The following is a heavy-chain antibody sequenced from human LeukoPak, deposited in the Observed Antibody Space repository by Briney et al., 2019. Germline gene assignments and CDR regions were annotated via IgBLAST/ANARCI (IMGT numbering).Heavy chain of an antibody. V-gene: IGHV3-33*01. CDR2: TRFDGSIK. D-gene: IGHD1-1*01. CDR1: GFIFSDYG. CDR3: ARWGGTRQYYFDY. J-gene: IGHJ4*02. Sequence: GSLRLSCAVSGFIFSDYGFHWVRQAPGKGLEWVAVTRFDGSIKQYADSVKGRFTISRDDSKNTLYLQMNFLKSEDTAVYYCARWGGTRQYYFDYWGQGTLVTVSS.